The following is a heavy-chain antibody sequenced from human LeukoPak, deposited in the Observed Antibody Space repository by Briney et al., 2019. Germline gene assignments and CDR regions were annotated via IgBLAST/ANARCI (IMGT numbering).Heavy chain of an antibody. CDR1: GFTFDDYG. Sequence: GGSLRLSCAASGFTFDDYGMSWVRQAPGKGLEWVSGINWNGGSTGYADSVKGRFTISRDNAKNSLYLEMNNLRAEDTALYYCARDGNRYDYVWGSYRTSDFWGQGTLVTVSS. J-gene: IGHJ4*02. D-gene: IGHD3-16*02. V-gene: IGHV3-20*04. CDR3: ARDGNRYDYVWGSYRTSDF. CDR2: INWNGGST.